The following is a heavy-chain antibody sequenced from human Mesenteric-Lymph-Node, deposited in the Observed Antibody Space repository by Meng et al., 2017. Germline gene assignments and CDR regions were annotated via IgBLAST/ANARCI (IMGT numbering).Heavy chain of an antibody. J-gene: IGHJ4*02. CDR2: INHSGST. CDR3: ARRPTGIDY. Sequence: PSRTCTALGGYCSSVSYSWSEIRNAPEKGLEWIGKINHSGSTNYNPSLKSRVTISVDTSKNQFYLKLSSVTAADTAVYYCARRPTGIDYWGQGTLVTVSS. CDR1: GGYCSSVSYS. V-gene: IGHV4-30-2*01. D-gene: IGHD2-8*02.